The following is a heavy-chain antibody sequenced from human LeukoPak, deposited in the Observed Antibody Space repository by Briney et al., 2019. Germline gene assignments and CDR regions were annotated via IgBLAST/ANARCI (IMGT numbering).Heavy chain of an antibody. CDR3: ATVRGSSTWYGGGFDC. CDR1: GFTFSRYE. J-gene: IGHJ4*02. V-gene: IGHV3-48*03. Sequence: GGSLRLSCAASGFTFSRYEMSWGRQAPGEWLEWVSYINSGGGSIYYADSVKGRFTISRDNTKNSMDLQMQNLSVEDTAVYSCATVRGSSTWYGGGFDCWGQGTQVTVSS. D-gene: IGHD6-13*01. CDR2: INSGGGSI.